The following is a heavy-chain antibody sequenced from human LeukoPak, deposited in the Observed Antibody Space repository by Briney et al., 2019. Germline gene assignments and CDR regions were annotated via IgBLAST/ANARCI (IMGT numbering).Heavy chain of an antibody. Sequence: ASVKVSCKVSGYTLTELSMHWVLQAPGKGLEWMGGFDPEDGETIYARKFQGRVTMTEDTSTDTAYMELSSLRSEDTAVYYCATVSYKSFDYWGQGTLVTVSS. CDR2: FDPEDGET. V-gene: IGHV1-24*01. J-gene: IGHJ4*02. CDR1: GYTLTELS. D-gene: IGHD5-24*01. CDR3: ATVSYKSFDY.